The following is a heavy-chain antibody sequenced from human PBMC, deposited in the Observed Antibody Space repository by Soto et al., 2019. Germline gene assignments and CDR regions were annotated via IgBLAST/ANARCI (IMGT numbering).Heavy chain of an antibody. CDR1: GGTFSSYT. CDR2: IIPILGIA. J-gene: IGHJ5*02. Sequence: SVKVSFKASGGTFSSYTISWVRQAPGQGLEWMGRIIPILGIANYAQKFQGRVTITADKSTSTAYMELSSLRSEDTAVYYCARDSITNWFDPWGQGTRVTVSS. CDR3: ARDSITNWFDP. D-gene: IGHD5-12*01. V-gene: IGHV1-69*04.